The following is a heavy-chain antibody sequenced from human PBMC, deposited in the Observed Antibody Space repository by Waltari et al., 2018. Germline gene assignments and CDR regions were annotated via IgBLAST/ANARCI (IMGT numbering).Heavy chain of an antibody. V-gene: IGHV4-34*01. D-gene: IGHD6-19*01. Sequence: QVQLQQGGAGLLKPSETLSLTCAVYGGSFSGYYWSWIRQPPGKGLEWSGEINHSGSTNYNPSLKSRVTISVDTSKNQFSLKLSSVTAADTAVYYCASASEGWDDAFDIWGQGTMVTVSS. J-gene: IGHJ3*02. CDR3: ASASEGWDDAFDI. CDR1: GGSFSGYY. CDR2: INHSGST.